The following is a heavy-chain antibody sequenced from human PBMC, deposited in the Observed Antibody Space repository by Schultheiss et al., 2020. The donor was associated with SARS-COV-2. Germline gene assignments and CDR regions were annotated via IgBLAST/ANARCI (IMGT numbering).Heavy chain of an antibody. CDR2: IYHSGST. V-gene: IGHV4-38-2*01. CDR1: GYSISSGYY. CDR3: AKVQQLAIEGP. Sequence: SETLSLTCAVSGYSISSGYYWGWIRQPPGKGLEWIGSIYHSGSTYYNPSLKSRVTISVDTSKNQFSLKLSSVTAADTAVYYCAKVQQLAIEGPWGQGTLVTVSS. J-gene: IGHJ5*02. D-gene: IGHD6-6*01.